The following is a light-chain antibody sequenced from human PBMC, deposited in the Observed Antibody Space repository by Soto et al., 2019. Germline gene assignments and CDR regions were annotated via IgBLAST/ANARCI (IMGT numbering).Light chain of an antibody. V-gene: IGKV1-5*03. Sequence: DIQMTQSPYTLSGSVGDSVTITCLASQTISSWLAWYQQQPGKVPKLLIYTASTLQSGVPSSFSGSGSGAEFTLTISSLQPEDFATYYCQQYNTYPWTFGQGTKVDIK. CDR1: QTISSW. CDR2: TAS. CDR3: QQYNTYPWT. J-gene: IGKJ1*01.